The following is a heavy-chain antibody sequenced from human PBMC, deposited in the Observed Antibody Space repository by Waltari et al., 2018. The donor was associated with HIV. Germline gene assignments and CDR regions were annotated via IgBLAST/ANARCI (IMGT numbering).Heavy chain of an antibody. Sequence: QVQLQQWGAGLLKPSETLSLTCAVYGGSFSGYYWSWIRQPPGKGLEWIGEINHSGSTNYNPSLKSRVTISVDTSKNQFSLKLSSVTAADTAVYYCARGLVIAVAGTQVDFDYWGQGTLVTVSS. CDR2: INHSGST. CDR1: GGSFSGYY. D-gene: IGHD6-19*01. CDR3: ARGLVIAVAGTQVDFDY. J-gene: IGHJ4*02. V-gene: IGHV4-34*01.